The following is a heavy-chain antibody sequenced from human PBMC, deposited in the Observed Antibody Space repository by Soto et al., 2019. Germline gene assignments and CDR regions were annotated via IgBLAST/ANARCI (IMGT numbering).Heavy chain of an antibody. CDR2: MIPYSGYT. Sequence: SEKICCKGPVTNAMQYYLNMIRQAPGQGLEWVGWMIPYSGYTHSAQKFDGRLTLTTDTAASTAYMELRILRYADTALYYSAREDSVLIPAAQPSRFDGWGQRNLVT. D-gene: IGHD2-2*01. J-gene: IGHJ4*02. CDR3: AREDSVLIPAAQPSRFDG. V-gene: IGHV1-18*01. CDR1: VTNAMQYY.